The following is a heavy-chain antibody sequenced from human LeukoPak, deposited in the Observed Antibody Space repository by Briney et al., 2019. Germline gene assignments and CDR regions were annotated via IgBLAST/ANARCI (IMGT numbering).Heavy chain of an antibody. Sequence: SETLSLTCSVSGASISTTNYYWGWIRQPPGEGLEWIGSIYYTGSTYNSPSLKGRVTVSVDTSKNHFSLRLNSVTAADTAAYYCARHRGRNGGYSFDDWGQGTLVTVSS. CDR3: ARHRGRNGGYSFDD. D-gene: IGHD2-8*01. CDR1: GASISTTNYY. V-gene: IGHV4-39*01. J-gene: IGHJ4*02. CDR2: IYYTGST.